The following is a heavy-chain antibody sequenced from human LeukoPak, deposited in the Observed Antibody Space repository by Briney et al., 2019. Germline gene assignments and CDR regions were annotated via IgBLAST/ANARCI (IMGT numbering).Heavy chain of an antibody. CDR2: IWYDGSNK. CDR1: GFTFSSYG. CDR3: ARGLCSGGSCYPDY. Sequence: GGSLRLSCAASGFTFSSYGMHWVHQAPGKGLEWVAVIWYDGSNKYYADSVKGRFTISRDNSKNTLYLQMNSLRAEDTAVYYYARGLCSGGSCYPDYWGQGTLVTVSS. D-gene: IGHD2-15*01. J-gene: IGHJ4*02. V-gene: IGHV3-33*01.